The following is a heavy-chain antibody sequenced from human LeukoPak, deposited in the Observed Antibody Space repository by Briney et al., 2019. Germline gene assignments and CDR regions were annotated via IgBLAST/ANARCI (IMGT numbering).Heavy chain of an antibody. D-gene: IGHD3-9*01. V-gene: IGHV1-46*01. CDR2: INPSGGST. Sequence: ASVKVSCKASGYTFTSYYMHWVRQAPGQGLEWMGIINPSGGSTSYAQKFQGRATMTRDTSTSTVYMELSSLRSEDTAVYYCARDGGDYDILTGYYDYWGQGTLVTVSS. J-gene: IGHJ4*02. CDR3: ARDGGDYDILTGYYDY. CDR1: GYTFTSYY.